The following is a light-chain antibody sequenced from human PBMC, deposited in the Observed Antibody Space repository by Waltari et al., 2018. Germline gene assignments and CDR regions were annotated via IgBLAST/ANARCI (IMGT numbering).Light chain of an antibody. CDR3: GAWDSSLNAYI. CDR1: SSNIGRSY. V-gene: IGLV1-51*01. CDR2: DNN. J-gene: IGLJ1*01. Sequence: QSVLTQPPSVSAAPGQKVTISCSGSSSNIGRSYISWYHQEVPGTAPKLLIYDNNQRPSGVSDRFSGSKSGTSASLAITGLQTGDEADYYCGAWDSSLNAYIFGAGTRVTVL.